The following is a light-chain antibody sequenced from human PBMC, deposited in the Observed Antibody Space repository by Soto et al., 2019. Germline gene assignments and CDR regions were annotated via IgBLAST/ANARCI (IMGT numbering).Light chain of an antibody. J-gene: IGLJ3*02. V-gene: IGLV2-8*01. Sequence: QSALTQPPSAYGSPGQSVTISCTGTSSEVGGYNYVSWYQQHPGKVPKLMIYEVTKRPSGVPDRFSGSKSGNTASLTVSGLQAEDEADYYCSSYAGSNILVFGGGTKLTVL. CDR2: EVT. CDR3: SSYAGSNILV. CDR1: SSEVGGYNY.